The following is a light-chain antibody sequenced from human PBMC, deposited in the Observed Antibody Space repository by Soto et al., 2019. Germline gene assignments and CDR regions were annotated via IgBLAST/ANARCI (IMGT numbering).Light chain of an antibody. V-gene: IGKV1-6*01. CDR1: QGIRND. J-gene: IGKJ1*01. CDR2: AAS. CDR3: QHTFNSPPWT. Sequence: IQMTQSPASLSASVGDRVTITCRASQGIRNDLGWYQQKPGKAPKRLIYAASSLQSGVPSRFSGSGSGTDFTLTISSLQSEDFASYFCQHTFNSPPWTFGQGTKVDIK.